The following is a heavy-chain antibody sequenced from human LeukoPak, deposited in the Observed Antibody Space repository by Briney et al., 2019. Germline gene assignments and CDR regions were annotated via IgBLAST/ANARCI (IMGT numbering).Heavy chain of an antibody. CDR2: LYSNSIT. D-gene: IGHD3-22*01. CDR1: GFTVNNNY. CDR3: AKTTPPPLYYDSSGYYSG. V-gene: IGHV3-53*01. Sequence: GGSLRLSCAASGFTVNNNYMTWVRQAPGKGLEWVSVLYSNSITYYADSVKGRFTISRDNSQNTLYLQMNSLRAEDTAVYYCAKTTPPPLYYDSSGYYSGWGQGTLVTVSS. J-gene: IGHJ4*02.